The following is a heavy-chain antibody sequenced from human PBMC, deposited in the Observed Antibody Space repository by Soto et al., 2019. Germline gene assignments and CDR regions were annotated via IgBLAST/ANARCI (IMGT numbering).Heavy chain of an antibody. J-gene: IGHJ5*02. CDR2: IYYSGST. CDR1: GGSISSGDYY. CDR3: ARGSVRGVIIGWFGP. D-gene: IGHD3-10*01. Sequence: ASETLSLTCTVSGGSISSGDYYWSWIRQPPGKGLEWIGYIYYSGSTYYNPSLKSRVTISVDTSKNQFSLKLSSVTAADTAVYYCARGSVRGVIIGWFGPWGQGTLVTVSS. V-gene: IGHV4-30-4*01.